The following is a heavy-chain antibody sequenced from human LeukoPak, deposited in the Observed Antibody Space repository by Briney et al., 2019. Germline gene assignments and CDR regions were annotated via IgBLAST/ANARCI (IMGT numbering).Heavy chain of an antibody. D-gene: IGHD1-26*01. J-gene: IGHJ4*02. V-gene: IGHV4-39*01. CDR2: IYYSGST. Sequence: SETLSLTCTVSGGSISSSSYCWGWIRQPPGKGLEWIGSIYYSGSTYYNPSLKSRVTISVDTSKNQFSLKLSSVTAADTAVYYCARSPLGSYGDYWGQGTLVTVSS. CDR1: GGSISSSSYC. CDR3: ARSPLGSYGDY.